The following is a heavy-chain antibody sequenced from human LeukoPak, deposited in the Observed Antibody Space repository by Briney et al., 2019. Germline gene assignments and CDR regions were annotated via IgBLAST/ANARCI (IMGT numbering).Heavy chain of an antibody. D-gene: IGHD3-10*02. J-gene: IGHJ3*02. CDR3: ARESYYYLHAFDI. CDR2: IYHTGRT. V-gene: IGHV4-38-2*02. CDR1: GGSISSGYF. Sequence: ETLSLTCTVSGGSISSGYFWGWIRQSPGRGLEWIGSIYHTGRTQYTPSLKSRVTISIDTSRNQFSLKLNSVTAADTAVYYCARESYYYLHAFDIWGQGTMVTVSS.